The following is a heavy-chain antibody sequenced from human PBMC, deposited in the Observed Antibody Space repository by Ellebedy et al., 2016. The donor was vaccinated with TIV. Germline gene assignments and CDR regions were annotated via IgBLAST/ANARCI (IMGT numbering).Heavy chain of an antibody. CDR1: GFTFSNYW. CDR3: ARTILIITSDP. J-gene: IGHJ5*02. D-gene: IGHD3-22*01. CDR2: IKEDGSEK. Sequence: GGSLRLSXAASGFTFSNYWMSWVRQAPGKGLEWVANIKEDGSEKNYMDSVKGRFTISRDNTKNSLYLQMDSLRADDTAVYYCARTILIITSDPWGQGTLVTVSS. V-gene: IGHV3-7*04.